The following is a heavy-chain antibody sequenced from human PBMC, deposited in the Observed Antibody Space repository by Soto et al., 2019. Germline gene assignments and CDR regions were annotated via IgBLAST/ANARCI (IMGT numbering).Heavy chain of an antibody. V-gene: IGHV4-31*03. Sequence: SETLSLTCTFSGGSVSSGAYYWSWIRQHPGKGLEWIGYISYIGSTYYNPSLKSRVTISVDTSKNHFSLKLSSVTAADTAVYYCARHYAVVLYHFDYWGLGTLVTVSS. CDR2: ISYIGST. CDR1: GGSVSSGAYY. CDR3: ARHYAVVLYHFDY. J-gene: IGHJ4*02. D-gene: IGHD2-15*01.